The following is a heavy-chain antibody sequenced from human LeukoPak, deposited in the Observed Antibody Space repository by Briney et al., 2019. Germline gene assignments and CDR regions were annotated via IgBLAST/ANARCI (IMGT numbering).Heavy chain of an antibody. V-gene: IGHV4-39*01. D-gene: IGHD2-15*01. J-gene: IGHJ4*02. CDR1: GGSISSSSYY. CDR3: ARLILLAPNCSGGSCYPTSHINY. Sequence: PSETLSLTCTVSGGSISSSSYYWGWIRQPPGKGLEWIGSIYYSGSTYYNPSLKSRVTISVDTSKNQFSLKLSSVTAADTAVYYCARLILLAPNCSGGSCYPTSHINYWGQGTLVTVSS. CDR2: IYYSGST.